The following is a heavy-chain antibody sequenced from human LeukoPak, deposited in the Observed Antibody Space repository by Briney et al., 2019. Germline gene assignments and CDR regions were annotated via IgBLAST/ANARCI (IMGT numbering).Heavy chain of an antibody. CDR3: ARELLGVTTDYFDY. CDR1: GGSVSSGSFY. Sequence: SETLSLTCTVSGGSVSSGSFYWSWIRQPPGEGLEWIGHIYYTGSANYNPSLKSRVTISEDTSRNQFSLKVRSVTAADTAVYYCARELLGVTTDYFDYWGQGTLVTVSS. J-gene: IGHJ4*02. V-gene: IGHV4-61*01. CDR2: IYYTGSA. D-gene: IGHD4-17*01.